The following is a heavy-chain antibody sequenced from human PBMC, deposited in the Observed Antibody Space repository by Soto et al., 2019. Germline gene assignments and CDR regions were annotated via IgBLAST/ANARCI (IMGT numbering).Heavy chain of an antibody. D-gene: IGHD3-10*01. J-gene: IGHJ6*03. V-gene: IGHV3-30*18. CDR2: ISYDGSNK. CDR3: AKGGSSFYYGSGGEYYYYYYMDV. Sequence: GGSLRLSCAASGFTFSSYGMHWVRQAPGKGLEWVAVISYDGSNKYYADSVKGRFTIANDNSKTTLYLQMNSLGAEDTAVYYCAKGGSSFYYGSGGEYYYYYYMDVWGKGTTVTVSS. CDR1: GFTFSSYG.